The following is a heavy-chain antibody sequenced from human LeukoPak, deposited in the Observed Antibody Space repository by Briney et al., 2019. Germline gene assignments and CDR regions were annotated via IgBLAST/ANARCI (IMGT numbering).Heavy chain of an antibody. Sequence: SETLSLTCTVSGGSISSYYWSWIRQPPGKGLEWIGYIYYSESTNYNPSLKSRVTISVDTSKNQISLKLSSVTAADTAVYYCARDGEVEDSSGYIWFDHWGQGTLVTVSS. CDR2: IYYSEST. V-gene: IGHV4-59*01. CDR3: ARDGEVEDSSGYIWFDH. J-gene: IGHJ5*02. CDR1: GGSISSYY. D-gene: IGHD3-22*01.